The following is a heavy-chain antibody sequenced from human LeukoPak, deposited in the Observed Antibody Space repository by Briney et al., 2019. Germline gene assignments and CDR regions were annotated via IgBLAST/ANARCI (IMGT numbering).Heavy chain of an antibody. CDR3: AREIEVTGTTVWFDP. CDR2: IIPIFGTA. D-gene: IGHD1-20*01. V-gene: IGHV1-69*13. Sequence: SVKVSCKASGGTFSSYAISWVRQAPGQGLEWMGGIIPIFGTANYAQKFQGRVTITADESTSAAYMELSSLRSEDTAVYYCAREIEVTGTTVWFDPWGQGTLVTVSS. J-gene: IGHJ5*02. CDR1: GGTFSSYA.